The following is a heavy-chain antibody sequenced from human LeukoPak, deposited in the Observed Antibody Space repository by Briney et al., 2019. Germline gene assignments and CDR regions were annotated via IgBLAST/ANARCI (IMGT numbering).Heavy chain of an antibody. Sequence: PSETLSLTCAVYGGSFSDYYWSWIRQPPGKGLGWIGEINHSGSTNYNPSLKSRVTISVDTSKNQFSLKLSSVTAADTAVYYCARGSYYYDSSGYHYYYYYGMDVWGQGTTVTVSS. D-gene: IGHD3-22*01. V-gene: IGHV4-34*01. CDR3: ARGSYYYDSSGYHYYYYYGMDV. CDR2: INHSGST. J-gene: IGHJ6*02. CDR1: GGSFSDYY.